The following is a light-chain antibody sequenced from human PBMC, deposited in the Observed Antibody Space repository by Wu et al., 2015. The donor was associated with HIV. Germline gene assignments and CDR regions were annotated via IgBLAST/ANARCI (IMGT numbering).Light chain of an antibody. V-gene: IGKV1-9*01. Sequence: DIQLTQSPSFLSASIGDRVTLTCRASQDISNYLAWYQQKPGKAPYLLIYAASTLQSGVPSRFSGRGSGTEFTLTISSLQPDDFATYFCQQLNTYPLTFGGGTKVKIK. CDR3: QQLNTYPLT. J-gene: IGKJ4*01. CDR1: QDISNY. CDR2: AAS.